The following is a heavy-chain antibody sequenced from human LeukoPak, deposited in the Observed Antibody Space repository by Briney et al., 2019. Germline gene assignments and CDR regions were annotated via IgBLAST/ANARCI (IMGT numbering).Heavy chain of an antibody. CDR1: GGSVSSSNYY. CDR2: IYYSGST. D-gene: IGHD6-13*01. V-gene: IGHV4-39*07. Sequence: SETLSLTCTVSGGSVSSSNYYWGWIRQPPGKGLEWIGIIYYSGSTYYNPSLKSRVTISVDTSKNQFSLKLSSVTAADTAVYYCARDRALHSSSWYLGYWGQGTLVTVSS. J-gene: IGHJ4*02. CDR3: ARDRALHSSSWYLGY.